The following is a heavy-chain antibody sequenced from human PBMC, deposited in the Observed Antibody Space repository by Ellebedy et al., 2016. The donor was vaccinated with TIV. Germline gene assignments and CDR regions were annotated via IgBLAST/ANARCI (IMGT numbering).Heavy chain of an antibody. CDR1: GYTFSGYY. J-gene: IGHJ2*01. D-gene: IGHD1-1*01. Sequence: ASVKVSCKASGYTFSGYYVHWVRQAPGQGLEWMGWINPNNSDTNYAQEFQGRVTMTRDTSISTAYMDLSRLRSDDTAVYYCARDPPRTGDSYFDLWGRGTLVTVSS. V-gene: IGHV1-2*02. CDR2: INPNNSDT. CDR3: ARDPPRTGDSYFDL.